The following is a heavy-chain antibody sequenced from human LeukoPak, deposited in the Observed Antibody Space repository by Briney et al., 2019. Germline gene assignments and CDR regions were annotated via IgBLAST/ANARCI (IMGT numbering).Heavy chain of an antibody. Sequence: GGSLRLSCAASGFTVSSNYMSWVRQAPGKGLEWVSVIYSGGSTYYADSVKGRFTISRDNSKNTLYLQMNSLRAEDTAVYYCARDMGGDYYDSSGSSWGQGTLVTVSS. CDR1: GFTVSSNY. J-gene: IGHJ4*02. D-gene: IGHD3-22*01. CDR3: ARDMGGDYYDSSGSS. V-gene: IGHV3-66*01. CDR2: IYSGGST.